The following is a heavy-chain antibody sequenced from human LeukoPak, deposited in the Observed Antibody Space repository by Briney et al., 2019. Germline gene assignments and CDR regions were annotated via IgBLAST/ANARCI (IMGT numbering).Heavy chain of an antibody. J-gene: IGHJ3*02. V-gene: IGHV3-64D*09. CDR2: ISSNGGRT. CDR1: GFTFSSYT. Sequence: GGSLRLSCAASGFTFSSYTMHWVRQAPGKGLEYVSGISSNGGRTYYADSLKGRFSISRDNSKNTLYLQMSSLRAEDTAVHYCTSGYDYDAFDIWGQGTMVTVSS. D-gene: IGHD5-12*01. CDR3: TSGYDYDAFDI.